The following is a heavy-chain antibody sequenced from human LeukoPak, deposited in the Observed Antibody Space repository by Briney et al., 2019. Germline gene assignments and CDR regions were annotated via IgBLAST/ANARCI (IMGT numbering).Heavy chain of an antibody. V-gene: IGHV3-23*01. D-gene: IGHD3-22*01. CDR1: GFTFKSYA. CDR3: AKARWFLADYYYYYMDV. J-gene: IGHJ6*03. Sequence: PGGSLRLSCAASGFTFKSYAMNWVRQAPGKGLEWVAAISGSAISTYYADSVKGRFTISRDNYQNTLYLQMNSLRAEDTALYYCAKARWFLADYYYYYMDVWGKGTTVTVAS. CDR2: ISGSAIST.